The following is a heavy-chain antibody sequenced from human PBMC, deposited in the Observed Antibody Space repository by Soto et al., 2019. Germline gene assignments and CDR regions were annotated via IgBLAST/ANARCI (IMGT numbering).Heavy chain of an antibody. CDR3: ARQRVATKTPDY. V-gene: IGHV4-39*01. CDR2: IYDSGET. J-gene: IGHJ4*02. D-gene: IGHD5-12*01. CDR1: GGSISSSNSYY. Sequence: QVQMQESRPGLVKPSETLSLTCTVSGGSISSSNSYYWGWIRQPPGKGLEWIGSIYDSGETYYNPSLTSRVTLFVDTSKNQVSLKLRSVTAADTAVYYCARQRVATKTPDYWGQGTLVTVSS.